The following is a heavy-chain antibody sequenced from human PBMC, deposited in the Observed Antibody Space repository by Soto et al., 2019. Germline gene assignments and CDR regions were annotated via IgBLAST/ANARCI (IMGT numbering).Heavy chain of an antibody. CDR3: AKGSGLHDYDSSNS. V-gene: IGHV3-30*18. CDR2: ISYDGSNK. D-gene: IGHD3-22*01. CDR1: GFTFSSYG. Sequence: QVQLVESGGGVVQPGRSLRLSCAASGFTFSSYGMHWVRQAPGKGLEWVAVISYDGSNKYYADSVKGRFTISRDNSKNTLYLQMNSLRAEDTAVYYCAKGSGLHDYDSSNSWDQGTLVTVSS. J-gene: IGHJ4*02.